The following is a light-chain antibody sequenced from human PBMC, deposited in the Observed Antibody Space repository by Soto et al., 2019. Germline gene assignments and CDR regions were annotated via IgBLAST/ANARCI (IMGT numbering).Light chain of an antibody. Sequence: IQFTQSPSSLSASVGDRVSLTCRAGQNVGSSVNWYQQKPAKAPRLLIYATSNLQSGVPSRISGSGSGTEFTLTISSVQPEDFATYFCQQSYSAQYTFGQGTKVDIK. J-gene: IGKJ2*01. CDR3: QQSYSAQYT. V-gene: IGKV1-39*01. CDR1: QNVGSS. CDR2: ATS.